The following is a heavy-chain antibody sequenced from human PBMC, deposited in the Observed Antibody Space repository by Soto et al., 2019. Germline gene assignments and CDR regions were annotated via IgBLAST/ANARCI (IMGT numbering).Heavy chain of an antibody. CDR3: ARDYSSSWYFNWFDP. CDR2: MNPNSGNT. Sequence: ASVKVSCKASGYTFTSYDINWVRQATGQGLEWMGWMNPNSGNTGYAQKFQGRVTMTRNTSISTAYMELSSLRSEDTAVYYCARDYSSSWYFNWFDPWGQGTLVTVSS. CDR1: GYTFTSYD. J-gene: IGHJ5*02. D-gene: IGHD6-13*01. V-gene: IGHV1-8*01.